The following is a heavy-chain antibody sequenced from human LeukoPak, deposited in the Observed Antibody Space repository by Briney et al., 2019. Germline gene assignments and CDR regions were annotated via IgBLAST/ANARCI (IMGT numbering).Heavy chain of an antibody. Sequence: GASVNVSCKASGGTFSSYAISWVRQAPGQGLEWMGGIIPIFGTANYAQKFQGRVTITADESTSTAYMELSSLRSEDTAVYYCARTLYYYDSSGYHPAYYFDYWGQGTLVTVSS. D-gene: IGHD3-22*01. CDR1: GGTFSSYA. CDR2: IIPIFGTA. J-gene: IGHJ4*02. V-gene: IGHV1-69*13. CDR3: ARTLYYYDSSGYHPAYYFDY.